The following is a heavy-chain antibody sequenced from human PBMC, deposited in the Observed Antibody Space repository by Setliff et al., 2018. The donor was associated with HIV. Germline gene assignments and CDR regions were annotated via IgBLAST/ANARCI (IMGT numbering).Heavy chain of an antibody. Sequence: GGSLRLSCAASGFTFSSYEMNWVRQAPGKGLEWLSYIYADSVKGRFTISRDNAKNSLYLQMYSLRVEDTAVYYCARKTPGLGPFEYWGQGTLVTVSS. V-gene: IGHV3-48*03. CDR3: ARKTPGLGPFEY. D-gene: IGHD1-26*01. J-gene: IGHJ4*02. CDR1: GFTFSSYE.